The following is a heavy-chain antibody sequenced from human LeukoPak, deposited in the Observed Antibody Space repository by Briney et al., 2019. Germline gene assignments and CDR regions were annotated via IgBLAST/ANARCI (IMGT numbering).Heavy chain of an antibody. J-gene: IGHJ3*02. Sequence: ASVKVSCKASGYTFTGYYMHWVRQAPGQGLEWMGWINPNSGGTNYAQKFQGRVTMTGDTSISTAYMELSRLRSDDTAVYYCARGYWDELFDCSSTSCSDAFDIWGQGTMVTVSS. D-gene: IGHD2-2*01. CDR2: INPNSGGT. CDR3: ARGYWDELFDCSSTSCSDAFDI. V-gene: IGHV1-2*02. CDR1: GYTFTGYY.